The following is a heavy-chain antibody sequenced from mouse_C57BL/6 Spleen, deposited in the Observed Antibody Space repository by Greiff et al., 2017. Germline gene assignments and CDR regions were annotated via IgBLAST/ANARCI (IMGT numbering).Heavy chain of an antibody. CDR2: INYDGSST. Sequence: EVKLVESEGGLVQPGSSMTLSCTASGFTFTDYYMPWVRQVPEKGLEWVANINYDGSSTYYLDSLKSRFIISRDNAKNILYLQMSSLKSEDTATDYCAGGPWDGERDFDYWGQGTTLTVSS. CDR1: GFTFTDYY. V-gene: IGHV5-16*01. CDR3: AGGPWDGERDFDY. J-gene: IGHJ2*01. D-gene: IGHD4-1*01.